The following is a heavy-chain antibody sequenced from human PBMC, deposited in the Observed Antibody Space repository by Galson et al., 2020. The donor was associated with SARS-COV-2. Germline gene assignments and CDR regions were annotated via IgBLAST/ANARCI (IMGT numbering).Heavy chain of an antibody. J-gene: IGHJ4*02. CDR3: ARNSDFFEYFDY. Sequence: AGSLSLSCAASGFTFSSYAMHWVRQAPGKGLEWVAVISYDGSNKYYADSVKGRFTISRDNSKNTLYLQMNSLRAKDTAVYYCARNSDFFEYFDYWGQGTLVTVSS. CDR2: ISYDGSNK. V-gene: IGHV3-30*01. CDR1: GFTFSSYA. D-gene: IGHD3-3*01.